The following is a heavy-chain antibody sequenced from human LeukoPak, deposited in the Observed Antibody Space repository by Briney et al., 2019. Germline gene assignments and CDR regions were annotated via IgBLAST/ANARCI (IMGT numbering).Heavy chain of an antibody. CDR3: ASLTTVTTLNWFDP. Sequence: GGSLRLSCAASGFTFSSYSMNWVRQAPGKGLEWVSQISRSSTTIYYADSVKGRFIISRDNDKNSVFLQMNSLRAEDTAVYYCASLTTVTTLNWFDPWGQGTLVTVSS. D-gene: IGHD4-17*01. J-gene: IGHJ5*02. CDR1: GFTFSSYS. V-gene: IGHV3-48*01. CDR2: ISRSSTTI.